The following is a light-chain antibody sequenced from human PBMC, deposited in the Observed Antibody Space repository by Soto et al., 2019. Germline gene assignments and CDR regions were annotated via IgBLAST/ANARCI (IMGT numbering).Light chain of an antibody. CDR1: SSDVGAYNY. Sequence: QSALTQPAFVSGSPGQSITISCTGTSSDVGAYNYVSWYQQHPGKAPKLMISEVSNRPSGVSNRFSGSKSGNTASLTISGLQAEDEADYHCCSYTTTSTWVFGGGTKLTVL. CDR3: CSYTTTSTWV. V-gene: IGLV2-14*01. CDR2: EVS. J-gene: IGLJ3*02.